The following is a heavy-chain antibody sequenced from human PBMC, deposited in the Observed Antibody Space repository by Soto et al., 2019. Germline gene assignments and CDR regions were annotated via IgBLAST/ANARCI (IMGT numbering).Heavy chain of an antibody. J-gene: IGHJ5*02. Sequence: SETLSLTCTVSGGSISSGGYYWSWIRQHPGKGLEWIGYIYYSGSTYYNPSLKSRVTISVDTSKNQFSLKLSSVTAADTAVYYFASMPSSGYYARWFDPWGQGTLVTVSS. CDR3: ASMPSSGYYARWFDP. V-gene: IGHV4-31*03. D-gene: IGHD3-22*01. CDR1: GGSISSGGYY. CDR2: IYYSGST.